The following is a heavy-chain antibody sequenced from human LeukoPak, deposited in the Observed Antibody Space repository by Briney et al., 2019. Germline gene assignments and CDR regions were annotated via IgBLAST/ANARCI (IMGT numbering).Heavy chain of an antibody. D-gene: IGHD4-17*01. CDR1: GGSISSSSYY. V-gene: IGHV4-39*01. CDR3: ARPSVTHRYLLNI. CDR2: IYYSGST. J-gene: IGHJ3*02. Sequence: SETLSLTCTVAGGSISSSSYYWGWIRQPPGKGLEWIGSIYYSGSTHYNPSLKSRVTISVDTSKNQFSLKLSSVTAADTAVYYCARPSVTHRYLLNICGQGTMVTVSS.